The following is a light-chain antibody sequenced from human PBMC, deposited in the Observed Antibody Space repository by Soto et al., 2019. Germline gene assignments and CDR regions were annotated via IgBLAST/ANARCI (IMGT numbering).Light chain of an antibody. CDR3: AAWDDSLSVVV. J-gene: IGLJ2*01. Sequence: QSVVTQPPSASGTPGQRVTISCSGSSSNIGTNFVYWYQHLPGTAPKLLIYRTAQRPSGVPDRFSGSKSGTSASLAISGLRSEDEADYFCAAWDDSLSVVVLGGGTKLTVL. V-gene: IGLV1-47*01. CDR2: RTA. CDR1: SSNIGTNF.